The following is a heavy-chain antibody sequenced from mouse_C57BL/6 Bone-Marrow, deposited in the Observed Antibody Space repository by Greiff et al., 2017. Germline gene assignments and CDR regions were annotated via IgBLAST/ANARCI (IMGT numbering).Heavy chain of an antibody. CDR2: IYPGDGDT. CDR3: ARKRGGSRYFDY. V-gene: IGHV1-80*01. CDR1: GYAFSSYW. Sequence: QVQLQQSGAELVKPGASVKISCKASGYAFSSYWMNWVKQRPGKGLEWIGQIYPGDGDTNYNGKFKGKATLTADKSSSTAYMQLSSLTPEDSAVYFCARKRGGSRYFDYWGQGTTLTVSS. J-gene: IGHJ2*01.